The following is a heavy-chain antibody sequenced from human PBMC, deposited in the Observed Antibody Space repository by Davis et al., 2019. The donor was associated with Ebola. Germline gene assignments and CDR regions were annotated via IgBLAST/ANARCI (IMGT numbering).Heavy chain of an antibody. D-gene: IGHD2-15*01. CDR2: INPNSGGT. J-gene: IGHJ4*02. V-gene: IGHV1-2*04. Sequence: ASVKVSCKASGYTFTGYYMHWVRQAPGQGLEWMGWINPNSGGTNYVQKFQGWVTMTRDTSISTAYMELSRLRSDDTAVYYCARDRCSGGSCYSSFDYWGQGTLVTVSS. CDR3: ARDRCSGGSCYSSFDY. CDR1: GYTFTGYY.